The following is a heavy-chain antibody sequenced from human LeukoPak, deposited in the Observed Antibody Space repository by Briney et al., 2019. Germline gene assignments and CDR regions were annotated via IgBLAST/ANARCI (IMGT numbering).Heavy chain of an antibody. CDR3: ARGNYYDSSGYYYY. Sequence: ASVKVSCXASGYTFTNYDIDWVRQASGQGLEWMAWMNPNSGNTGYAQKFQGRVTITRNTSISTAYMELSSLRSEDTAVYYCARGNYYDSSGYYYYWGQGTLVTVSS. CDR1: GYTFTNYD. D-gene: IGHD3-22*01. V-gene: IGHV1-8*03. J-gene: IGHJ4*02. CDR2: MNPNSGNT.